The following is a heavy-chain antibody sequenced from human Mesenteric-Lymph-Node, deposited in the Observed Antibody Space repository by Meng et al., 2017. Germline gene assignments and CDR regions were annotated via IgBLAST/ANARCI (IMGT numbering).Heavy chain of an antibody. CDR3: AREAAAGRYYFDY. CDR1: GGSISSSNW. D-gene: IGHD6-13*01. CDR2: IYHSGST. V-gene: IGHV4-4*02. Sequence: GSLRLSCAVSGGSISSSNWWSWVRQPPGKGLEWIGEIYHSGSTNYNPSLKSRVTISVDKSKNQFSLKLSSVTAADTAVYYCAREAAAGRYYFDYWGQGTLVTSPQ. J-gene: IGHJ4*02.